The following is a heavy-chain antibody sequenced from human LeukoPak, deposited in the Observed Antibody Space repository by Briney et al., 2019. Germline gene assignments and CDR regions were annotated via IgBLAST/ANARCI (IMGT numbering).Heavy chain of an antibody. D-gene: IGHD3-10*02. V-gene: IGHV1-18*01. CDR1: GYTFTSYG. CDR3: ARRSGEETRAPYYYVEGYYMDV. Sequence: GASVKVSCKASGYTFTSYGISWVRQAPGRGLEWMGWISAYNGNTNYAQKLQGRVTMTTDTSTSTAYMELRSLRSDDTAVYYCARRSGEETRAPYYYVEGYYMDVWGKGTTVTVSS. J-gene: IGHJ6*03. CDR2: ISAYNGNT.